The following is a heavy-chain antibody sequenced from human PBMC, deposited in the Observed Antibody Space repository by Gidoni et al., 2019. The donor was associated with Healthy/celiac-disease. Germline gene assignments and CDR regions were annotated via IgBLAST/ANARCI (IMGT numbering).Heavy chain of an antibody. V-gene: IGHV3-23*01. CDR1: GFTFGSYA. J-gene: IGHJ2*01. D-gene: IGHD2-15*01. CDR2: ISGSGGST. Sequence: EVQLLESGGGLVQPGGSLRLSCAASGFTFGSYAMRWVRQAPGKGLEWVSAISGSGGSTYYADSVKGRFTISRNNSKNTLYLQMNSLRAEDTAVYYWAKAVSGCRPSRDHGGPPWYFDLWGRGTLVTVSS. CDR3: AKAVSGCRPSRDHGGPPWYFDL.